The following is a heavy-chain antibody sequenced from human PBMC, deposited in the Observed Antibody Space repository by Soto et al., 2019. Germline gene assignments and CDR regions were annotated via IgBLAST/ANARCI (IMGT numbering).Heavy chain of an antibody. CDR3: ARECDYGGNCFAFDI. D-gene: IGHD4-17*01. J-gene: IGHJ3*02. V-gene: IGHV4-59*01. CDR2: ISYSEIT. Sequence: SETLSLTCTVSGGSISSYYWSWIRQPPGKGLEWIGYISYSEITNYNPSLASRVTISMDTSEKHFSLKLRSVTAADTAVYYCARECDYGGNCFAFDIWGPGTLVAFSS. CDR1: GGSISSYY.